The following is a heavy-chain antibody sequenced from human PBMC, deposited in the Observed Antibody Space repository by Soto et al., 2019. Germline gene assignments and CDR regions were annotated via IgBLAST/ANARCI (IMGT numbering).Heavy chain of an antibody. Sequence: QLQLQESGPGLVKPSETLSLTCTVSGGSIRSSSYYSGWIRQPPGKGLEWIGSIYYSGSTYYNPSLKSRVPISVDTSKSQFSLKLSSVTAADTAVYYCARRIEYYDSSGYYYFDYWGQGTLVTVSS. CDR2: IYYSGST. J-gene: IGHJ4*02. V-gene: IGHV4-39*01. D-gene: IGHD3-22*01. CDR1: GGSIRSSSYY. CDR3: ARRIEYYDSSGYYYFDY.